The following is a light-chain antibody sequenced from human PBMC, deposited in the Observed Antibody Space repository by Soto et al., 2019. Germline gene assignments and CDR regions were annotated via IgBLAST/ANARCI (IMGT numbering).Light chain of an antibody. J-gene: IGLJ1*01. V-gene: IGLV2-23*01. Sequence: QSALTQPAALSGSPGQSITISCIGSNSDIGTYNLVSWYRQHTGKVPKLLIYEGSRRPSGISNRFSGSKSGNTALLTLSGLQAEDEADYYHYLKARGGSFVFGTWTQVTVL. CDR3: YLKARGGSFV. CDR1: NSDIGTYNL. CDR2: EGS.